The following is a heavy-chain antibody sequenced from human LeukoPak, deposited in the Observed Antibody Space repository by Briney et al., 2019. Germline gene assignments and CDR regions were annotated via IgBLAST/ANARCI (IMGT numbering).Heavy chain of an antibody. CDR2: IDPSDSYT. CDR3: ATVTTIYYDYGMDV. V-gene: IGHV5-10-1*01. D-gene: IGHD4-17*01. J-gene: IGHJ6*02. Sequence: GESLKVSCKCSGYSFTSYWITWVRQMPGKGLEWMGRIDPSDSYTNDNPSFQGHVTISADKSISTAYLQWSSLKASDTAMYYCATVTTIYYDYGMDVWGQGTTVTVSS. CDR1: GYSFTSYW.